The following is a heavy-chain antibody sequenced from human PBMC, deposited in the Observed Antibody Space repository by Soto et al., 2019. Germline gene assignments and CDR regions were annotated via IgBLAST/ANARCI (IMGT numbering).Heavy chain of an antibody. D-gene: IGHD5-12*01. CDR3: ARHRNSRDGYNSDAFDI. V-gene: IGHV5-51*01. CDR1: GYSFTSYL. J-gene: IGHJ3*02. CDR2: IYPGDSDT. Sequence: XESLKLSCKCSGYSFTSYLIGLVRQMPGKGLEWMGIIYPGDSDTRYSPSFQGQVTISADKSISTAYLQWSSLKASDTAMYYCARHRNSRDGYNSDAFDIWGQGTMVTVSS.